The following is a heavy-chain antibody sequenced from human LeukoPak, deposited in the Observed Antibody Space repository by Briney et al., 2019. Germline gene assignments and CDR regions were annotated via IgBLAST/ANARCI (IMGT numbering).Heavy chain of an antibody. J-gene: IGHJ4*02. CDR3: ARDMGGWSDY. CDR2: ISYDGSNK. D-gene: IGHD6-19*01. Sequence: PGGSLRLSCVASGFTFSSYAMHWVRQAPGKGLEWVAVISYDGSNKYYADSVKGRFTISRDNSKNTLYLQMNSLRAEDTAVYYCARDMGGWSDYWGQGTLVTVSS. CDR1: GFTFSSYA. V-gene: IGHV3-30-3*01.